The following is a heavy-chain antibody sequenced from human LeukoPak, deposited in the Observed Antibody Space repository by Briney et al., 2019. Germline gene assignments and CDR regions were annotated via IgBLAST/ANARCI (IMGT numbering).Heavy chain of an antibody. Sequence: SGGSLRLSCAASGFTFSTYVMHWVRQAPGKGLEWVAFIRYDGSNKYYADSVRGRFTISRDNSKNTLSLQMNSLRAEDTAVYYCAKDVLSGTYYYFDQWGQGTLVTVSS. D-gene: IGHD1-26*01. CDR2: IRYDGSNK. CDR3: AKDVLSGTYYYFDQ. J-gene: IGHJ4*02. V-gene: IGHV3-30*02. CDR1: GFTFSTYV.